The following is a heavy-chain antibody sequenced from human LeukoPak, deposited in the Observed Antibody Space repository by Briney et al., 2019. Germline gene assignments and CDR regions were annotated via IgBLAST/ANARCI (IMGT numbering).Heavy chain of an antibody. V-gene: IGHV3-7*01. D-gene: IGHD2-15*01. CDR3: ARESTRYCSGGSCYSSSSLDY. J-gene: IGHJ4*02. Sequence: PGGSLRLSCAAFGFTFRSYWMSWVRQAPGKGLEWVANIKQDGSEKYYVDSVKGRFTISRDNAKNSVYLQMISLRVEDTAVYYCARESTRYCSGGSCYSSSSLDYWGQGTLVTVSS. CDR1: GFTFRSYW. CDR2: IKQDGSEK.